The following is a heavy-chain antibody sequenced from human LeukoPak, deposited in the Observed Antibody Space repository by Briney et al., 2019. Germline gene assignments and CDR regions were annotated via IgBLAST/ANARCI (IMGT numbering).Heavy chain of an antibody. CDR1: GFTFSSYA. Sequence: GGSLRLSCAASGFTFSSYAMHWVRQAPGKGLEWVAVISYDGSNKYYADSVKGRFTISRDNSKNTLYLQMNSLRAEDTAVYYCARDARSESSGWYPAGTYYYGMDVWGQGTLVTVSS. D-gene: IGHD6-19*01. J-gene: IGHJ6*02. CDR3: ARDARSESSGWYPAGTYYYGMDV. V-gene: IGHV3-30*04. CDR2: ISYDGSNK.